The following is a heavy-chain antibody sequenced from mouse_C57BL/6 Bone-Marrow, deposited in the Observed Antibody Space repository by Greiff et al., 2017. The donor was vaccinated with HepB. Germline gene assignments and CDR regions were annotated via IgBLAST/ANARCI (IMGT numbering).Heavy chain of an antibody. CDR1: GYTFTSYW. Sequence: QVQLQQPGAELVKPGASVKLSCKASGYTFTSYWMQWVKQRPGQGLEWIGEIDPSDSYTNYNQKFKGKATLTVDTSSSTAYMQLSSLTSEDSAVYYCARSYYSSMAYWGQGTSVTVSS. J-gene: IGHJ4*01. CDR3: ARSYYSSMAY. CDR2: IDPSDSYT. V-gene: IGHV1-50*01. D-gene: IGHD2-5*01.